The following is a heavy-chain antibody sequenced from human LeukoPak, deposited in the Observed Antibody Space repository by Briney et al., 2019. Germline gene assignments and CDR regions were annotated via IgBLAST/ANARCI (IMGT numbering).Heavy chain of an antibody. CDR3: ARAYCSSITCFE. J-gene: IGHJ4*02. D-gene: IGHD2-2*01. CDR1: GFIVSRYS. Sequence: PGGSLRLSCAASGFIVSRYSMTWVRQAPGKGLEWVSSISTSYSGTYYADSVKGRFTISRDNAKNSLYLQMDSLRADDTAVYYCARAYCSSITCFEWGQGTLVTVSS. CDR2: ISTSYSGT. V-gene: IGHV3-48*01.